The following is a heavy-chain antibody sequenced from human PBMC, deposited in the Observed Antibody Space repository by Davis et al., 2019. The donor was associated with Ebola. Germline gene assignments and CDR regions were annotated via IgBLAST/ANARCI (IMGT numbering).Heavy chain of an antibody. CDR2: IRSKAYGGTT. J-gene: IGHJ4*02. CDR1: GFTFGDYA. V-gene: IGHV3-49*03. D-gene: IGHD6-13*01. CDR3: TRTIAALGY. Sequence: GESLKISCTASGFTFGDYAMSWFRQVPGKGLEWVGFIRSKAYGGTTEYAASVKGRFTISRDDSKSIAYLQMNSLKTEDTAVYYCTRTIAALGYWGQGTLVTVSS.